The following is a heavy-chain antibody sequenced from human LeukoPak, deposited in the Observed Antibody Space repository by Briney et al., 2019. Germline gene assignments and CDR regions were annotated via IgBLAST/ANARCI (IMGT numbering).Heavy chain of an antibody. CDR2: INRSGGST. CDR3: ARGFRNGPFDC. J-gene: IGHJ4*02. Sequence: GVSLTLSCEASGLTLYDFDMIWHRQPTGKGLVGVSGINRSGGSTDYADSVKVRFTISRDNANNSHFLQMNSLRVEDKALYYCARGFRNGPFDCWGQGTLVTVSS. V-gene: IGHV3-20*04. CDR1: GLTLYDFD. D-gene: IGHD2-8*01.